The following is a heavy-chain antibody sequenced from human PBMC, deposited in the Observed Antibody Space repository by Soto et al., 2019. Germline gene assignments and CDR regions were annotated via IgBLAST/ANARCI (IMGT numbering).Heavy chain of an antibody. D-gene: IGHD6-13*01. V-gene: IGHV4-59*01. Sequence: SETLSLTCNVSGGTISSYYGSWIRQPPGKGLEWIGYIYYSGSTNYNPSLNSRVTVSVDTSKNQFSLQLSSVTAADTAVYYCARASSSYPYYFDCWGQGTLVTVSS. CDR2: IYYSGST. CDR3: ARASSSYPYYFDC. CDR1: GGTISSYY. J-gene: IGHJ4*02.